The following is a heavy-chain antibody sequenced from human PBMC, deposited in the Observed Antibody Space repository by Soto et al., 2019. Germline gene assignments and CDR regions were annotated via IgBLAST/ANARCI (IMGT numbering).Heavy chain of an antibody. V-gene: IGHV4-38-2*02. J-gene: IGHJ4*02. Sequence: SETLSLTCAVSHDSVSSGYYWPWIRQPPGKGLEWIGSIHHSGSTYYTPSLKSRVTILVDSSKNQFSLKVRSVTAADTAVYYCAKDLGQPAMAHWGQGTQVTVSS. D-gene: IGHD5-18*01. CDR1: HDSVSSGYY. CDR3: AKDLGQPAMAH. CDR2: IHHSGST.